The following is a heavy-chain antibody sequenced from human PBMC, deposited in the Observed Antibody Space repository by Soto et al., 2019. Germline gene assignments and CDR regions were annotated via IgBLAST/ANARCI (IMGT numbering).Heavy chain of an antibody. V-gene: IGHV1-18*01. D-gene: IGHD1-1*01. J-gene: IGHJ6*02. CDR2: ISAYNGNT. CDR3: ARTYTWNPRGEVYYYGMDV. CDR1: GYTFTSYG. Sequence: GASVKVSGKASGYTFTSYGISWVRQAPGQGLEWMGWISAYNGNTNYAQKLQGRVTMTTDTSTSTAYMELRSLRSDDTAVYYCARTYTWNPRGEVYYYGMDVWGQGTTVTVSS.